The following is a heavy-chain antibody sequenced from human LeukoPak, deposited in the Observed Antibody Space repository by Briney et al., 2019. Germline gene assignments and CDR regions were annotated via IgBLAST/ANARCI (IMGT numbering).Heavy chain of an antibody. D-gene: IGHD6-19*01. Sequence: PSGTLSLTCAVSGGSISSSNWWSWVRQPPGKGLEWIGEIYHSGSTNYNPSLKSRVTISVDTSKNQFSLKLSSVTAADTAVYYCARTVAGTQIDYWGQGTLVTVSS. J-gene: IGHJ4*02. CDR1: GGSISSSNW. V-gene: IGHV4-4*02. CDR2: IYHSGST. CDR3: ARTVAGTQIDY.